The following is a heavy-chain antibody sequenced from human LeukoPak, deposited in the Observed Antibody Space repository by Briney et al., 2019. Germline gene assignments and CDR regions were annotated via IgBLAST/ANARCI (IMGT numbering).Heavy chain of an antibody. CDR3: VRGLSWGSGSGYFDF. CDR2: IYSGDNT. Sequence: GGSLRLSCAASGFTVISNYMSWVRQAPGKGLEWVSFIYSGDNTYYADSVRGRFTISRDNSKNTLYLQMNSLRAEDTAVYYCVRGLSWGSGSGYFDFWGQGTLVTVSS. D-gene: IGHD7-27*01. CDR1: GFTVISNY. V-gene: IGHV3-53*01. J-gene: IGHJ4*02.